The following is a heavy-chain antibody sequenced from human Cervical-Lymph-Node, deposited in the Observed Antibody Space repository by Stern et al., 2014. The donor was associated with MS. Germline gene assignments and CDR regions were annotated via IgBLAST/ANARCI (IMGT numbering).Heavy chain of an antibody. J-gene: IGHJ3*01. V-gene: IGHV1-69*01. CDR1: GGSFTRYT. CDR3: TRDGDYDAFEV. CDR2: IIPIFGAA. Sequence: VQLVESGAEVKKPGSSAKVSCKASGGSFTRYTLSWVRQAPGQGLEWMGGIIPIFGAAKSAQKFQGRVTITADESTSTAYMELTSLRSEDTAVYYCTRDGDYDAFEVWGQGTMVIVSS. D-gene: IGHD4-17*01.